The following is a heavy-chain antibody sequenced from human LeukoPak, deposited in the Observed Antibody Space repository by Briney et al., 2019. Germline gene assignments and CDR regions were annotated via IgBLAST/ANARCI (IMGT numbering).Heavy chain of an antibody. J-gene: IGHJ6*02. D-gene: IGHD2-15*01. CDR3: ARGRGYCSGGSCYSPSGMDV. V-gene: IGHV4-34*01. CDR2: INHSGST. Sequence: PSETLSPTCAVYGGSFSGYYWSWIRQPPGKGLEWIGEINHSGSTNYNPSLKSRVTISVDTSKNQFSLKLSSVTAADTAVYYCARGRGYCSGGSCYSPSGMDVWGQGTTVTVSS. CDR1: GGSFSGYY.